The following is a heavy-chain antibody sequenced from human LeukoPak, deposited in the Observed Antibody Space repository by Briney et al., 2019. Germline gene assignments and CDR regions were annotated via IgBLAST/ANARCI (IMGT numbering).Heavy chain of an antibody. CDR1: GGSFSSYY. J-gene: IGHJ4*02. V-gene: IGHV4-4*08. CDR2: IYTTGST. CDR3: ASLHIVATSLDY. D-gene: IGHD5-12*01. Sequence: PSETLSLTCTVSGGSFSSYYWTWIRQPPGKGLEWIGYIYTTGSTNYNPSLKSRVTISIDTSKNQFSLKLSSVTAADTAVYYCASLHIVATSLDYWGQGTLVTVSS.